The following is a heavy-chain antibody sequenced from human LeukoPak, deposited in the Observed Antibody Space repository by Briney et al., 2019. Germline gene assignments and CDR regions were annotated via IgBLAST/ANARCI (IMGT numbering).Heavy chain of an antibody. D-gene: IGHD6-13*01. Sequence: ASVKVSCKASGYTFTGYYMHWVRQAPGQGLEWMGWINPNSGGTNYAQKFQGRVTMTWDTSISTAYMELSRLRSDDTAVYYCARCHGYSSSCRGDYWGQGTLVTVSS. CDR2: INPNSGGT. V-gene: IGHV1-2*02. J-gene: IGHJ4*02. CDR3: ARCHGYSSSCRGDY. CDR1: GYTFTGYY.